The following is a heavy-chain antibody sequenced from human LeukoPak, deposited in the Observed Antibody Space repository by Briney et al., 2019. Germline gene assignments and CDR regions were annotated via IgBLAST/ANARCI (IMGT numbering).Heavy chain of an antibody. CDR2: FYISGRS. CDR1: GDSISSYY. V-gene: IGHV4-4*07. J-gene: IGHJ4*02. CDR3: ARDFLSSFTFDY. D-gene: IGHD2-2*01. Sequence: SETLSLTCTVSGDSISSYYWTWIRQPAGRGLEWIGRFYISGRSSYSPSLKSRVSMSVDKSKNQFSLKLTSVIAADTAVYYCARDFLSSFTFDYWGQGILVTVSS.